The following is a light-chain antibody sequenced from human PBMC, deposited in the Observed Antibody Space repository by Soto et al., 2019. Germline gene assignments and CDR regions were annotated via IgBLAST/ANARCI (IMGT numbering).Light chain of an antibody. J-gene: IGKJ1*01. V-gene: IGKV1-5*01. CDR2: DAS. Sequence: DIQMTMSPSTLSASVGERVTITCRASQSISSWLAWYQQKPGKAPKLLIYDASSLESGVPSRFSGSGSGTEFTLTISSLQPDDFAPYYCQQYNCHSRTFGQGSKVDIK. CDR1: QSISSW. CDR3: QQYNCHSRT.